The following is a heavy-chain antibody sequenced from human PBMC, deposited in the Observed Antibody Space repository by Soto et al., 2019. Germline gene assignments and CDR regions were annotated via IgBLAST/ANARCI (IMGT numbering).Heavy chain of an antibody. V-gene: IGHV4-34*01. CDR1: GGSFSGYY. CDR2: INHSGST. Sequence: SETLSLTCAVYGGSFSGYYWSWIRQPPGKGLEWIGEINHSGSTNYNPSLKSRVTISVDTSKNQFSLKLSSVTAADTAVYYCARDSSGSSHYYFDYWGQGTLVTVSS. J-gene: IGHJ4*02. D-gene: IGHD3-10*01. CDR3: ARDSSGSSHYYFDY.